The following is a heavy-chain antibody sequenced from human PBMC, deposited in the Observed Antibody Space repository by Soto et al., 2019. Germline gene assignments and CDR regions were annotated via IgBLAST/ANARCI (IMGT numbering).Heavy chain of an antibody. Sequence: GASVKVSCKASGGTFSSYAISWVRQAPGQGLEWMGGIIPILGTANYAQKFQGRVTITADKSTSTAYTELSSLRSEDTAVYYCARGIRGPLDYWGQGTLVTVSS. J-gene: IGHJ4*02. V-gene: IGHV1-69*10. CDR1: GGTFSSYA. CDR2: IIPILGTA. CDR3: ARGIRGPLDY.